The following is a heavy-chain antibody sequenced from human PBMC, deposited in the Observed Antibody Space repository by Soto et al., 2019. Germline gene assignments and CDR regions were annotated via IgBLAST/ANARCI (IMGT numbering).Heavy chain of an antibody. CDR1: GFTFSDYP. J-gene: IGHJ4*02. V-gene: IGHV3-30*04. CDR2: ISYDGRVK. D-gene: IGHD3-22*01. CDR3: ARLIHCLTTACYFDY. Sequence: GGSLRLSCAASGFTFSDYPMHWVRQAPGKGLEWVAVISYDGRVKYYVDSVKGRFTISRDDSKNTLYLQMNSLRVDDTAVYYCARLIHCLTTACYFDYWGQGTLVTVSS.